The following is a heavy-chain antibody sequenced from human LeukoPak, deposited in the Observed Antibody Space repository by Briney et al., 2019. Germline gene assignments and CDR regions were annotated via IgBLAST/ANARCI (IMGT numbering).Heavy chain of an antibody. CDR1: GFSFGNYA. D-gene: IGHD2-21*01. J-gene: IGHJ5*01. V-gene: IGHV3-23*01. Sequence: GGSLRLSCAASGFSFGNYAMSWVRQAPGKGLQWVSQISGTGGATWYAGFARDRFTISRDNSKKTLYLQMSGLRVEDTAMYYCVKDPRNTYGTNWFVSWGQGTLLIVSS. CDR3: VKDPRNTYGTNWFVS. CDR2: ISGTGGAT.